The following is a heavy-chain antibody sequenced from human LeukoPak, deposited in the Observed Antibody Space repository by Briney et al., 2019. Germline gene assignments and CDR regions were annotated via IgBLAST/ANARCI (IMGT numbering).Heavy chain of an antibody. V-gene: IGHV1-2*02. J-gene: IGHJ4*02. CDR1: GYTFTGYY. D-gene: IGHD5-18*01. CDR2: INPNSGGT. Sequence: ASVKASCKASGYTFTGYYMHWVRQAPGQGLEWMGWINPNSGGTNYAQKFQGRVTMTRDTSISTAYMELSRLRSDDTAVYYCARGQLWLGVHDYWGQGTLVTVSS. CDR3: ARGQLWLGVHDY.